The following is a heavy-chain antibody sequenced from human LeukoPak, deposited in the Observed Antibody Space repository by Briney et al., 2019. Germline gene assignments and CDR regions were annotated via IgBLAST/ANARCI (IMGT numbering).Heavy chain of an antibody. D-gene: IGHD6-13*01. CDR1: GYTLTELS. CDR3: ATSLTWVFSAFDI. CDR2: FDPEDGET. V-gene: IGHV1-24*01. J-gene: IGHJ3*02. Sequence: GASVKVSCKVSGYTLTELSMHWVRQAPGKGFEWMGGFDPEDGETIYAQKFQGRVTMTEDTSTDTAYMELSSLRSEDTAVYYCATSLTWVFSAFDIWGQGTMVTVSS.